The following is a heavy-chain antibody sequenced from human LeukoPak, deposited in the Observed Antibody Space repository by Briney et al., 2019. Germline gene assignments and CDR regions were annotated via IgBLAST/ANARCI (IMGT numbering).Heavy chain of an antibody. CDR2: INPNSGGT. Sequence: GASVKVSCKASGYTFTGYYMHWVRQAPGQGLEWMVGINPNSGGTNYAQKFQGRVTMTRDTSISTAYMELSRLRSDDTAVYYCARLGSGSYYNDPDFDYWGQGTLVTVSS. J-gene: IGHJ4*02. CDR3: ARLGSGSYYNDPDFDY. CDR1: GYTFTGYY. V-gene: IGHV1-2*02. D-gene: IGHD3-10*01.